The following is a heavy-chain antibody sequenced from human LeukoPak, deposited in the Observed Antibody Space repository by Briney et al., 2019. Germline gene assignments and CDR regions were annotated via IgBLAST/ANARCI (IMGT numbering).Heavy chain of an antibody. CDR1: GYTFTSYA. J-gene: IGHJ5*02. Sequence: SVKVSCKASGYTFTSYAISWVRQAPGQGLEWMGGIIPIFGTANYAQKFQGRVTLTRDMSTSTDYMELRSLKSEDTAVYYCARDNSVGDIAWWFDPWGQGTLVTVSS. CDR2: IIPIFGTA. V-gene: IGHV1-69*05. D-gene: IGHD3-10*01. CDR3: ARDNSVGDIAWWFDP.